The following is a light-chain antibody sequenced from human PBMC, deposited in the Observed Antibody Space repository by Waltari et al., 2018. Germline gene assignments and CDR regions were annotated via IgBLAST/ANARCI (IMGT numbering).Light chain of an antibody. CDR3: QQYNNWPRT. CDR2: GAS. CDR1: QSVSSN. J-gene: IGKJ3*01. Sequence: IVMPQSPATLSVSPGERATLSCRASQSVSSNLAWYQQKPGQAPRLLIYGASTRATGIPARFSGSGSGTEFTLTISSLQSEDFAAYYCQQYNNWPRTFGPGTKVDIK. V-gene: IGKV3-15*01.